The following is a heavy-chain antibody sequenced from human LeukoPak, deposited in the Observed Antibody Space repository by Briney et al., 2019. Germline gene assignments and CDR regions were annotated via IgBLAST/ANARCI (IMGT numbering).Heavy chain of an antibody. J-gene: IGHJ4*02. CDR2: IYPGDSDT. V-gene: IGHV5-51*01. CDR1: GYRFSNYW. CDR3: ARLSGRVVCSAGSCYIDS. D-gene: IGHD2-15*01. Sequence: GESLQISCKGSGYRFSNYWIGWVRHMPGKGLEWMGIIYPGDSDTRYSPSFQGQVTISADKSVNTAYLQWSSLKASDTAMYYCARLSGRVVCSAGSCYIDSWGQGTLVTVSS.